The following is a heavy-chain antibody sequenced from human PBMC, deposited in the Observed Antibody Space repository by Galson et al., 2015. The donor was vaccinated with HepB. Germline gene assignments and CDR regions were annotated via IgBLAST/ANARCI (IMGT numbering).Heavy chain of an antibody. CDR1: GFTFSSYA. CDR3: AKDAGLYGGNSEDFDY. CDR2: ISGSGGST. J-gene: IGHJ4*02. Sequence: SLRLSCAASGFTFSSYAMSWVRQAPGKGLEWVSAISGSGGSTYYADSVKGRFTISRDNSKNTLYLQMNSLRAEDTAVYYCAKDAGLYGGNSEDFDYWGQGTLVTVSS. D-gene: IGHD4-23*01. V-gene: IGHV3-23*01.